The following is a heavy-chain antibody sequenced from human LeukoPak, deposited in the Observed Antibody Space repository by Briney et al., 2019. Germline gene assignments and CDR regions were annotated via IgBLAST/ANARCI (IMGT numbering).Heavy chain of an antibody. V-gene: IGHV3-21*01. CDR3: AKERGWGSRGALGY. D-gene: IGHD7-27*01. CDR2: ISSSSSYI. Sequence: GGSLRLSCAASGFTFSSYSMNWVRQAPGKGLEWVSSISSSSSYIYYADSVKGRFTISRDNAKNTLYLQMNSLRAEDTAVYYCAKERGWGSRGALGYWGQGTLVTVSS. CDR1: GFTFSSYS. J-gene: IGHJ4*02.